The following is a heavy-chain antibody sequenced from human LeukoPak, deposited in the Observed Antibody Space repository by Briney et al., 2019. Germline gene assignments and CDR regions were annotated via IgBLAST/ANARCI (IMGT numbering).Heavy chain of an antibody. CDR1: GGSFSGYY. Sequence: SETLLTCAVYGGSFSGYYWSWIRQHPGKGLEWIGYIYYSGSTYYNPSLKSRVTISVDTSKNQFSLKLSSVTAADTAVYYCARGREYCSGGSCYSDYYYYYGMDVWGQGTTVTVSS. CDR3: ARGREYCSGGSCYSDYYYYYGMDV. D-gene: IGHD2-15*01. CDR2: IYYSGST. J-gene: IGHJ6*02. V-gene: IGHV4-31*11.